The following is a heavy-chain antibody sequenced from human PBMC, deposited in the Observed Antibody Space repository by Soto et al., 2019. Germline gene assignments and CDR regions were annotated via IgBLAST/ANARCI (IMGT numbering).Heavy chain of an antibody. CDR3: ARDFMYSIKEYGMDV. CDR2: INPNSGGT. V-gene: IGHV1-2*04. Sequence: AASVKVSCKASGYTFTGYYMHWVRQAPGQGLEWMGWINPNSGGTNYAQKFQGWVTMTRDTSISTAYMELSRLRSDDTAVYYCARDFMYSIKEYGMDVWGQGTTVTVSS. D-gene: IGHD6-13*01. CDR1: GYTFTGYY. J-gene: IGHJ6*02.